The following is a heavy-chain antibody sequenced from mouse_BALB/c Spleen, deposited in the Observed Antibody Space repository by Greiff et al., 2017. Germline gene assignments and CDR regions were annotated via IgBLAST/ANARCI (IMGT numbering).Heavy chain of an antibody. CDR3: TRSTTVVDDWFAY. D-gene: IGHD1-1*01. CDR1: GYTFTDYE. Sequence: QVQLQQSGAELVRPGASVTLSCKASGYTFTDYEMHWVKQTPVHGLEWIGAIDPETGGTAYNQKFKGKATLTADKSSSTAYMELRSLTSEDSAVYYCTRSTTVVDDWFAYWGQGTLVTVSA. V-gene: IGHV1-15*01. CDR2: IDPETGGT. J-gene: IGHJ3*01.